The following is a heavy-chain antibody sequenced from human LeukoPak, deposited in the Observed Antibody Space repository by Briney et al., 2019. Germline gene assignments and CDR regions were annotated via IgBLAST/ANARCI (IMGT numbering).Heavy chain of an antibody. Sequence: ASVKVSCKASGYTFTGYYMHWVRQAPGQGLEWMGWINPNSGGTNYAQKFQGRVTMTRDTSISTAYMELSRLRSDDTAVYYCARVPLGGFGELFPDWGQGTLVTVSS. CDR3: ARVPLGGFGELFPD. J-gene: IGHJ4*02. D-gene: IGHD3-10*01. CDR2: INPNSGGT. V-gene: IGHV1-2*02. CDR1: GYTFTGYY.